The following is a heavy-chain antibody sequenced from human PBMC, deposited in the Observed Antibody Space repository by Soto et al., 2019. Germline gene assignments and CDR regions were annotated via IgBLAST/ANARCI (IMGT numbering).Heavy chain of an antibody. CDR3: ARVPTGKYGVWNY. D-gene: IGHD2-8*01. J-gene: IGHJ4*02. V-gene: IGHV3-74*01. CDR2: INPGGSIT. CDR1: GYTFSSYW. Sequence: GGSLRLSCAASGYTFSSYWMHWVRQAPGKGLVWVSRINPGGSITAYADSVKGRFTISRDNAKNTLYLQMNSLRGDDTAVYYCARVPTGKYGVWNYWGQGTLVTVSS.